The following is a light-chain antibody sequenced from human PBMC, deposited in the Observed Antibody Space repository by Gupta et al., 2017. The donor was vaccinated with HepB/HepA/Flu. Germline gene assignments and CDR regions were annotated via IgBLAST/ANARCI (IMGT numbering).Light chain of an antibody. J-gene: IGKJ2*02. CDR2: KGS. CDR1: HSLVFSDGNTY. CDR3: KQATPGPRT. V-gene: IGKV2-30*01. Sequence: DVVMTQSPLSLPVTFGQPASISCRSSHSLVFSDGNTYLNSFQQRPGQSPRRLIYKGSNRVSPVPDTFSGSASGSDFTLRIIRVEAEDVSVSYSKQATPGPRTLGEGTKMEMK.